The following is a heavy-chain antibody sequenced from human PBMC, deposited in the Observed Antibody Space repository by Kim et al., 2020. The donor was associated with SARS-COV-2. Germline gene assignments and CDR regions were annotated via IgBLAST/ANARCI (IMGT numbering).Heavy chain of an antibody. CDR2: IYYSGST. V-gene: IGHV4-39*01. J-gene: IGHJ6*02. CDR1: GGSISSSSYY. Sequence: SETLSLTCTVSGGSISSSSYYWGWIRQPPGKGLEWIGSIYYSGSTYYNPSLKSRVTISVDTSKNQFSLKLSSVTAADTAVYYCATCIAVAGTTYYYGMDVWGQGTTVTVSS. CDR3: ATCIAVAGTTYYYGMDV. D-gene: IGHD6-19*01.